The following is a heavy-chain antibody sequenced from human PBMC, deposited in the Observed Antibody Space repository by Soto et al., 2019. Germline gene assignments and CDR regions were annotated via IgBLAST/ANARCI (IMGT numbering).Heavy chain of an antibody. V-gene: IGHV3-9*01. J-gene: IGHJ5*02. CDR2: ISWNSGSI. Sequence: GGSLRLSCAASGFTFDDYAMHWVRQAPGKGLEWVSGISWNSGSIGYADSVKGRFTISRDNAKNSLYLQMNSLRAEDTALYYCAKEGGYSSGRYGAWGQGTLVTVS. CDR3: AKEGGYSSGRYGA. CDR1: GFTFDDYA. D-gene: IGHD6-19*01.